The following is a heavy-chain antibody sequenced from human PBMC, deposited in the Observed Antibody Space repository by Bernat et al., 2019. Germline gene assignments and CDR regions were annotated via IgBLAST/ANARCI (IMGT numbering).Heavy chain of an antibody. CDR1: GYTFTIYA. J-gene: IGHJ6*03. V-gene: IGHV1-3*01. D-gene: IGHD2-2*01. CDR2: INAGNGNT. CDR3: ASRYCSSTSCHYYYYMDV. Sequence: QVQLVQSGAEVKKPGASVKVSCKASGYTFTIYAMHWVRQAPGQRLEWMGWINAGNGNTKYSQKFQGRVTITRDTSASTAYMELSSLRSEDTAVYYCASRYCSSTSCHYYYYMDVWGKGTTVTVSS.